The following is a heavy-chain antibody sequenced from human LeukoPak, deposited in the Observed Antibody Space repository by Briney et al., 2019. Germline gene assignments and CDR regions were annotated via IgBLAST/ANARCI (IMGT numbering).Heavy chain of an antibody. J-gene: IGHJ4*02. CDR2: IYTSGST. CDR3: AREWYYYDSSGYLYYFDY. V-gene: IGHV4-4*07. CDR1: GGSISSYY. Sequence: KSSETLSRTCTVSGGSISSYYWSWIRQPAGKGLEWIGRIYTSGSTNYNPSLKSRVTMSVDTSKNQFSLKLSSVTAADTAVYYCAREWYYYDSSGYLYYFDYWGRGTLVTVSS. D-gene: IGHD3-22*01.